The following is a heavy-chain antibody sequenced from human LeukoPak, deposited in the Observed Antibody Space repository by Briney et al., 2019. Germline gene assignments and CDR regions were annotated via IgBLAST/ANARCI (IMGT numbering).Heavy chain of an antibody. CDR1: GFTFSSYW. CDR3: ARIPYYDSSGPFDY. V-gene: IGHV3-7*01. J-gene: IGHJ4*02. CDR2: IKQDGSEK. D-gene: IGHD3-22*01. Sequence: GGSLRLSCAASGFTFSSYWMSWVRQAPGKGLEWVANIKQDGSEKYYVDSVKGRLTISRDNAKNSLYLQMNSLRAEDTAVYYCARIPYYDSSGPFDYWGQGTLVTVSS.